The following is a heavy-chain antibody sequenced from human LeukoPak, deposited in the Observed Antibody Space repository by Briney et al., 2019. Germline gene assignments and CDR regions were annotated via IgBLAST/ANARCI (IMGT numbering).Heavy chain of an antibody. CDR1: GFTFSSYA. Sequence: GGSLRLSCAASGFTFSSYAMSWVRQARGRGLEGVSAITGTGGSTYYAASVRGRFTISSDNSKNALYLQMNSLRAEDTAVYYCARILDSAWGELGYWGQGTLVTVSS. V-gene: IGHV3-23*01. J-gene: IGHJ4*02. CDR3: ARILDSAWGELGY. CDR2: ITGTGGST. D-gene: IGHD6-19*01.